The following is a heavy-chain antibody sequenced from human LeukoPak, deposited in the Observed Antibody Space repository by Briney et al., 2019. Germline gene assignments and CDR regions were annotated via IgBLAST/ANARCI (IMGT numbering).Heavy chain of an antibody. V-gene: IGHV4-30-2*02. J-gene: IGHJ4*02. CDR1: GGSISNGGYS. CDR2: IYHSGST. CDR3: ARFVVVAATRRSYYFDY. D-gene: IGHD2-15*01. Sequence: SQTLSLTCAVSGGSISNGGYSWSWIRQPPGKGLEWIGYIYHSGSTYYNPSLKSRVTISVDTSKNQFSLKLSSVTAADTAVYYCARFVVVAATRRSYYFDYWGQGTLVTVSS.